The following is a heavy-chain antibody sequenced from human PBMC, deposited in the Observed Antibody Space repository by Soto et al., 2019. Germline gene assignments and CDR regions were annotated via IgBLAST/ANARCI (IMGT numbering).Heavy chain of an antibody. Sequence: SVKVSCKASGGTFSSYAISWVRQAPGQGLEWMGGIIPIFGTANYAQKFQGRVTITADESTSTAYMELSSLRSEDTAVYYCARARTGVYEEYYYYYYGMDVWGQGTTVTVSS. CDR3: ARARTGVYEEYYYYYYGMDV. CDR1: GGTFSSYA. CDR2: IIPIFGTA. D-gene: IGHD2-8*01. V-gene: IGHV1-69*13. J-gene: IGHJ6*02.